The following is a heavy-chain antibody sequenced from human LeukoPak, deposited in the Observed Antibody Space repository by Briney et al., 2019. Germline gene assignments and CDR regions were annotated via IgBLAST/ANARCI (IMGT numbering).Heavy chain of an antibody. CDR1: GGSFSGYY. CDR2: INHSGST. J-gene: IGHJ6*02. Sequence: SETPSLTCAVYGGSFSGYYWSWIRQPPGRGLEWIREINHSGSTDYNPSFKSRVTISVDTSKNQFSLKLTSVTAADTAVYYCARGHVGSYVYYYYYGMDVWGQGTTVTVSS. V-gene: IGHV4-34*01. CDR3: ARGHVGSYVYYYYYGMDV. D-gene: IGHD3-16*01.